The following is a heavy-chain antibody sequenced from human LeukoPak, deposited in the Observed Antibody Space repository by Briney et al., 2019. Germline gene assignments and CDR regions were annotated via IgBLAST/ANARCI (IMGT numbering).Heavy chain of an antibody. CDR2: ISGSGGST. CDR1: GFTFSSYG. CDR3: TRDPRNLDY. V-gene: IGHV3-23*01. D-gene: IGHD1-14*01. J-gene: IGHJ4*02. Sequence: GGSLRLSCAASGFTFSSYGMSWVRQAPGKGLEWVSAISGSGGSTYYADSVKGRFTISRDNSKNSLYLQMNSLRVEDTAVYYCTRDPRNLDYWGQGTLGTVSS.